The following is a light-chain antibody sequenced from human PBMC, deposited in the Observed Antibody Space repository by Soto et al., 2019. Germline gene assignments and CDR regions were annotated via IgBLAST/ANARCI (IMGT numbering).Light chain of an antibody. CDR3: QQYNNWPPIT. Sequence: EIVMTQSPATLSVSPGERATLSCRASQSVSSNLAWYQQKPGQAPRLLIYGASTRATGIPARLSGSGSGTEFTLTISSLQSEDFAVYSCQQYNNWPPITVGQGTRLESK. CDR2: GAS. V-gene: IGKV3-15*01. J-gene: IGKJ5*01. CDR1: QSVSSN.